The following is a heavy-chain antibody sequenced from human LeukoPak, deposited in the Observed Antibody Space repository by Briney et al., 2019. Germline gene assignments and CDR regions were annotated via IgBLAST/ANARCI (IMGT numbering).Heavy chain of an antibody. CDR2: ISWDGGST. Sequence: GGSLRLSCAASGFTFDDYTMHWVRQAPGKGLEWVSLISWDGGSTYYADSVKGRFTISRDNSKNSLYLQMNSLRTEDTALYYCATEGGSSGWYDYWGQGTLVTVSS. V-gene: IGHV3-43*01. J-gene: IGHJ4*02. D-gene: IGHD6-19*01. CDR3: ATEGGSSGWYDY. CDR1: GFTFDDYT.